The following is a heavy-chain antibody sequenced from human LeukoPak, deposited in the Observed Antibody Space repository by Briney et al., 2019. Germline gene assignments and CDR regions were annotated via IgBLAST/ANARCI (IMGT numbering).Heavy chain of an antibody. J-gene: IGHJ4*02. CDR1: GFTFSRYA. V-gene: IGHV3-23*01. CDR3: AKCTGAIDPLDY. Sequence: PGGSLRLSCAASGFTFSRYAMSWVRQAPGKGLEWVSAISGSGCNTYYADSVKGRFTMSRDNAKNTLYLQMNSLRAEDSAVYYCAKCTGAIDPLDYWGQGTLVTVSS. CDR2: ISGSGCNT. D-gene: IGHD3-16*02.